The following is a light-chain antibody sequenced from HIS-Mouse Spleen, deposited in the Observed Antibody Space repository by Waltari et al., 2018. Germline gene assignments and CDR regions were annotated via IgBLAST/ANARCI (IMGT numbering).Light chain of an antibody. V-gene: IGLV1-47*01. CDR1: SSNIGSNY. CDR2: RNN. Sequence: QSVLTQPPSASGTPGQRVTTPCSGSSSNIGSNYVYWYQQLPGTAPKLLIYRNNQRPSGVPDRFSGSKSGTSASLAISGLRSEDEADYYCAAWDDSLSGWVFGEGTKLTVL. J-gene: IGLJ3*02. CDR3: AAWDDSLSGWV.